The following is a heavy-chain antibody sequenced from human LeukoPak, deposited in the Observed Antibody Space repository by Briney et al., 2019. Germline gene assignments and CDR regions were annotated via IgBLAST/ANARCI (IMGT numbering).Heavy chain of an antibody. Sequence: SETLSLTCTVSGGSISSSSYYWGWIRQPPGKGLEWIGSIYYSGSTYYNPSLKSRVTISVDTSKNQFSLKLSSVTAADTAVYYCARVGFHIIGSGWYSNYYYYMDVWGKGTTVTVSS. CDR2: IYYSGST. V-gene: IGHV4-39*07. CDR3: ARVGFHIIGSGWYSNYYYYMDV. J-gene: IGHJ6*03. D-gene: IGHD6-19*01. CDR1: GGSISSSSYY.